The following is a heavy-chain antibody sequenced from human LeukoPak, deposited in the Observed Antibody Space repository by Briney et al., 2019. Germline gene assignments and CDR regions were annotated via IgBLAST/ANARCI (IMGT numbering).Heavy chain of an antibody. CDR1: GYTLTIDG. V-gene: IGHV1-18*01. CDR2: ISAYNGNT. CDR3: ARVQWLVANDAFDI. D-gene: IGHD6-19*01. J-gene: IGHJ3*02. Sequence: ASVNVSCKASGYTLTIDGISWVRQAPGQGLECMGWISAYNGNTNYAQKLQGRVTMTTDTSTSTAYMELRSLRSADTAVYYCARVQWLVANDAFDIWGQGTMVTVSS.